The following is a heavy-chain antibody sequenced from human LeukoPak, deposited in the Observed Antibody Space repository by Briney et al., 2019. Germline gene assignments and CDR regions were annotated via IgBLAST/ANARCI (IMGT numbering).Heavy chain of an antibody. V-gene: IGHV1-46*01. CDR1: GYTFTSYY. Sequence: GASVKVSCKASGYTFTSYYMHWVRQAPGQGLEWMGIINPSGGSTSYAQKFQGRVTMTRDMSTSTVYMELSRLRSEDTAVYYCARGVGCSGGSCYSSIDYWGQGTLVTVSS. D-gene: IGHD2-15*01. J-gene: IGHJ4*02. CDR3: ARGVGCSGGSCYSSIDY. CDR2: INPSGGST.